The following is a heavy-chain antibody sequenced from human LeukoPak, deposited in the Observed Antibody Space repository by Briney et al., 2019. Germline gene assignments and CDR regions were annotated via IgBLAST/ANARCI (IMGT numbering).Heavy chain of an antibody. V-gene: IGHV4-59*01. Sequence: PSQTLSLTCSVSGGSISSNNWSWIRQPPRKGLEWIGYINYSGSTNYNPSLKSRVTISVDTSKNQFSLKVTSVTAADTGVYYCARGSDSSTLNWFDPWGQGTLVSVCS. CDR2: INYSGST. J-gene: IGHJ5*02. D-gene: IGHD6-13*01. CDR3: ARGSDSSTLNWFDP. CDR1: GGSISSNN.